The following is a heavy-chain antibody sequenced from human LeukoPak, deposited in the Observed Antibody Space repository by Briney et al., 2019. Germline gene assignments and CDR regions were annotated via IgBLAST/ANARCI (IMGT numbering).Heavy chain of an antibody. Sequence: PGGSLRLSCAASGFTFSDYYMSWIRQAPGKGLEWVSYISSSGSTIYYADSVKGRFTISRDNAKNSLYLQMNSLRAEDTAVYYCVGAKQWLSFDIWGQGTMVTVSS. J-gene: IGHJ3*02. CDR1: GFTFSDYY. V-gene: IGHV3-11*01. D-gene: IGHD3-22*01. CDR3: VGAKQWLSFDI. CDR2: ISSSGSTI.